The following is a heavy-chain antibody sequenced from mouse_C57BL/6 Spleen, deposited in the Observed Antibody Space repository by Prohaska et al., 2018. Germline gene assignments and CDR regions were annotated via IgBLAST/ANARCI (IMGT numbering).Heavy chain of an antibody. CDR3: TRIGWFAY. Sequence: GAELVRPGASVTLSCKASGYTFTDYEMHWVKQTPVHGLEWIGAIDPETGGTAYNQKFKGKAILTADKSSSTAYMELRSLTSEDSAVYYCTRIGWFAYWGQGTLVTVSA. CDR1: GYTFTDYE. CDR2: IDPETGGT. V-gene: IGHV1-15*01. J-gene: IGHJ3*01.